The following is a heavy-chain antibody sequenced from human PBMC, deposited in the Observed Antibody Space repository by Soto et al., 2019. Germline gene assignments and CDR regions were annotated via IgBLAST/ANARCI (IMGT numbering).Heavy chain of an antibody. V-gene: IGHV6-1*01. J-gene: IGHJ4*02. Sequence: SQTLSLTCAISGYSVSDNNAAWNWIRQSPSRGLEWLGRTYYRSNWYNDYAVSVRSRITINPDTSKNQISLQLNSVTPDDTAVYYCARISITGTTFDYWGQGALVTVSS. CDR3: ARISITGTTFDY. CDR2: TYYRSNWYN. CDR1: GYSVSDNNAA. D-gene: IGHD1-7*01.